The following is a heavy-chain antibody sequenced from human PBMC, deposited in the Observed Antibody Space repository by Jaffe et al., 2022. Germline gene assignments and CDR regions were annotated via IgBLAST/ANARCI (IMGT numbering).Heavy chain of an antibody. Sequence: EVQLLESGGGLVQPGGSLRLSCAASGFTFSSYAMSWVRQAPGKGLEWVSAISGSGGSTYYADSVKGRFTISRDNSKNTLYLQMNSLRAEDTAVYYCAKVFADYGDYEGYFDYWGQGTLVTVSS. CDR2: ISGSGGST. CDR3: AKVFADYGDYEGYFDY. V-gene: IGHV3-23*01. CDR1: GFTFSSYA. D-gene: IGHD4-17*01. J-gene: IGHJ4*02.